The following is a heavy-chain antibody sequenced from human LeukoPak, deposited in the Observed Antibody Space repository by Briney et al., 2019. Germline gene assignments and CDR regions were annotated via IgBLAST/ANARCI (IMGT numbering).Heavy chain of an antibody. CDR3: VRLTLDTVYSYYYYMDV. D-gene: IGHD2-2*02. Sequence: GGSLRLSCAASGFTFSSYAMSWVRQAPGKGLEWVSAISGSGGSTYYADSVKGRFTISRDNSKNTVYLQMNSLRAEDTAVYYCVRLTLDTVYSYYYYMDVWGKGTTVTVSS. CDR2: ISGSGGST. CDR1: GFTFSSYA. J-gene: IGHJ6*03. V-gene: IGHV3-23*01.